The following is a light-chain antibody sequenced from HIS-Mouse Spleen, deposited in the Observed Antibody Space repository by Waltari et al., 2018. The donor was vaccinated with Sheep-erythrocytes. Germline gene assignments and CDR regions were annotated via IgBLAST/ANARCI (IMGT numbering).Light chain of an antibody. CDR3: CSYAGSSTWV. CDR2: EGS. CDR1: SSAVGRHTL. Sequence: QSALTQPASVSGSPGQSITSSCTGTSSAVGRHTLLTWYQQHPGKAPKLMIYEGSKPPSVVSTRFSGSTSGNTASLTISGLQAEDDADYYCCSYAGSSTWVFGGGTKLTVL. V-gene: IGLV2-23*01. J-gene: IGLJ3*02.